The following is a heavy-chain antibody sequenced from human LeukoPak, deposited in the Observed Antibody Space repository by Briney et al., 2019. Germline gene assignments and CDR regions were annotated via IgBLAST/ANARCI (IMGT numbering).Heavy chain of an antibody. CDR1: GYTFTSYV. CDR2: ISAYNGNT. Sequence: ASVKVSCKASGYTFTSYVISWVRQAPGQGLEWMGWISAYNGNTNYAQKLQGRVTMTTDTSTSTAYMELRSLRSDDTAVYYCARVYYDFWSGYSSYGMDVWGQGTTVTVSS. J-gene: IGHJ6*02. CDR3: ARVYYDFWSGYSSYGMDV. V-gene: IGHV1-18*01. D-gene: IGHD3-3*01.